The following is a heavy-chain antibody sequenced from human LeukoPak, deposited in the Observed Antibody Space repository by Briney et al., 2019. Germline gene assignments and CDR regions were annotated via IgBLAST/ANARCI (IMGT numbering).Heavy chain of an antibody. CDR1: GFTFSSYS. V-gene: IGHV3-21*01. CDR2: ISSSSNYT. CDR3: AELGITMIGGV. D-gene: IGHD3-10*02. Sequence: GGSLRLSCAAPGFTFSSYSMNWVRQAPGKGLEWVSSISSSSNYTYYADSVKGRFTISRDNAKNSLNLQMNSLRAEDTAVYYCAELGITMIGGVWGKGTTVTISS. J-gene: IGHJ6*04.